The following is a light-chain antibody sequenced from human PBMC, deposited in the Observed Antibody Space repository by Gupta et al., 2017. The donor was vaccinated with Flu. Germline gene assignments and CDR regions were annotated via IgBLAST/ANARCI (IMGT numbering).Light chain of an antibody. J-gene: IGLJ1*01. CDR3: AAWDDSLNGFDV. Sequence: HSVLTQPPSASGTPGQSVTISCSGSSSNIESNTVNWYQQLPGTAPKLLIYRNNQRPSGVPDRFSGSKSGTSAYLAISGLKSEDEADYYGAAWDDSLNGFDVFGTGTKVTVL. CDR2: RNN. V-gene: IGLV1-44*01. CDR1: SSNIESNT.